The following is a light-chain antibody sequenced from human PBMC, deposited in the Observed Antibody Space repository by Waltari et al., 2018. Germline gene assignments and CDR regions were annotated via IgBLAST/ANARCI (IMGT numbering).Light chain of an antibody. V-gene: IGKV1-39*01. CDR3: QQSFILPLT. Sequence: DIQMTQSPSSLSASMGDTVTITCRASQSVSTYLNWYQKKPGKATNLLIYSASALQSGIPTRFRGSGSGTDFTLTIHSLQREDFATYYCQQSFILPLTFGGGTKVEIK. CDR1: QSVSTY. J-gene: IGKJ4*01. CDR2: SAS.